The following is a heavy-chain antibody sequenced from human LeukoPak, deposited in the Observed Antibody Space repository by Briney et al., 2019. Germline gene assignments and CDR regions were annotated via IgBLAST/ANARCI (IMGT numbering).Heavy chain of an antibody. V-gene: IGHV4-31*03. CDR1: SGSISSGVYY. CDR2: IYYSGST. CDR3: ARGVRWLQLSYFDY. D-gene: IGHD5-24*01. Sequence: SETLSLTCPVSSGSISSGVYYWSWIRQHPGKGLEWIRYIYYSGSTYYNPSPKSRVTISVDTSKNQFSLKLSSVTAADTAVYYCARGVRWLQLSYFDYWGQGTLVTVSS. J-gene: IGHJ4*02.